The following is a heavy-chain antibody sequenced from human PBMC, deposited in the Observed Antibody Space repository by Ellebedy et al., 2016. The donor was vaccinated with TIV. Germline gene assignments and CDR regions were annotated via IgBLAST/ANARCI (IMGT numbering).Heavy chain of an antibody. Sequence: SVKVSCKASGGTFSSYAITWVRQAPRQGLEWMGGIIPLYGTSNYAQKFQGRVTITADESTSTAYMELSSLRSDDTAVYYCARVGSGTSDYPYYYSLDVWGQGTTVIVSS. CDR1: GGTFSSYA. CDR3: ARVGSGTSDYPYYYSLDV. V-gene: IGHV1-69*13. J-gene: IGHJ6*02. D-gene: IGHD3-10*01. CDR2: IIPLYGTS.